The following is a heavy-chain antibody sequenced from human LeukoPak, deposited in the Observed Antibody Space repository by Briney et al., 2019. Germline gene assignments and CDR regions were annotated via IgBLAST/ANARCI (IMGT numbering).Heavy chain of an antibody. CDR1: GGSISISNYY. Sequence: SETLSLTCTVSGGSISISNYYWGWIRQPPGKGLEWIGSISYSGSTYYNPSLKSRVTIFVDTSKNQFSLKLSSVTAADTAVYYCASKQWVYYYMDVWGKGTTVTVSS. V-gene: IGHV4-39*01. D-gene: IGHD1-26*01. J-gene: IGHJ6*03. CDR2: ISYSGST. CDR3: ASKQWVYYYMDV.